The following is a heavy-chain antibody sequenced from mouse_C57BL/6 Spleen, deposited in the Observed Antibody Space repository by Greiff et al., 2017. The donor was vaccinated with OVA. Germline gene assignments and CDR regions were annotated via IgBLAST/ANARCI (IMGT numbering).Heavy chain of an antibody. D-gene: IGHD1-1*01. Sequence: QVQLQQPGAELVKPGASVKLSCKASGYTFTSYWMHWVKQRPGQGLEWIGMIHPNSGSTNYNEKFKSKATLTVDKSSSTAYMQLSSLTSEDSAVYYCARVGFTTVVPTYWYFDVWGTGTTVTVSS. CDR3: ARVGFTTVVPTYWYFDV. V-gene: IGHV1-64*01. CDR2: IHPNSGST. J-gene: IGHJ1*03. CDR1: GYTFTSYW.